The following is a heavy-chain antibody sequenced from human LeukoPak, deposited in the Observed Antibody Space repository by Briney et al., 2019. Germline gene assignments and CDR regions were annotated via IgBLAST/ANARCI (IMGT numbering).Heavy chain of an antibody. J-gene: IGHJ4*02. CDR1: GFTFSSYA. CDR3: AKKVDDYYDSSGYSY. Sequence: GGSLRLSCAASGFTFSSYAMSWVRQAPGKELEWVSAISGSGGSTYYADSVKGRFTISRDNSKNTLYLQMNSLRAEDTAVYYCAKKVDDYYDSSGYSYWGQGTLVTVSS. CDR2: ISGSGGST. D-gene: IGHD3-22*01. V-gene: IGHV3-23*01.